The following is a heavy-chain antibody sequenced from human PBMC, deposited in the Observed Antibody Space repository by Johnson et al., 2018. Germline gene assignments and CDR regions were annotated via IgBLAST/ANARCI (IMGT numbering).Heavy chain of an antibody. D-gene: IGHD2-15*01. CDR3: AKDAREAATSYYYYYYMDG. Sequence: QVQLVESGGGVVQPGRSLRLSCAASGFTFRSYGMHWVRQAPGKGLEWVTVIWYDGSTKYYADSVKGRFTISRDESENTVYVQMNSLRAEDTALYYCAKDAREAATSYYYYYYMDGWGKGTTVTVSS. J-gene: IGHJ6*03. CDR2: IWYDGSTK. CDR1: GFTFRSYG. V-gene: IGHV3-33*03.